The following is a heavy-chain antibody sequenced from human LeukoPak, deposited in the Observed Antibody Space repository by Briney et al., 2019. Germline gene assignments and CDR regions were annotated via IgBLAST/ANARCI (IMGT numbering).Heavy chain of an antibody. CDR1: GYTFTGYY. CDR2: SSTYNGNT. CDR3: ARVLRYDFWRAYYFDY. Sequence: ASVKVSCKASGYTFTGYYMHWVRQAPRQGLEWMAWSSTYNGNTNYAPKAQGRATTTTDTSPSTAYMELRSLSSDDTGVYYCARVLRYDFWRAYYFDYWGQGTLVTVSS. J-gene: IGHJ4*02. V-gene: IGHV1-18*04. D-gene: IGHD3-3*01.